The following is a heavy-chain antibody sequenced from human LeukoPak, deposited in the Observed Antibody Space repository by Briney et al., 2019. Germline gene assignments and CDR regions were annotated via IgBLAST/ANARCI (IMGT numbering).Heavy chain of an antibody. V-gene: IGHV4-38-2*02. Sequence: PSETLSLTCTVSGYSLSSGYFWGWIRQPPGKGLEWIGTIYHSGSTYYNPSLKSRVTISVDTSKNQFSLKLSSVTAADTAVYYCARRRTGGTTGAFDIWGQGTIVTVSS. CDR2: IYHSGST. J-gene: IGHJ3*02. CDR3: ARRRTGGTTGAFDI. D-gene: IGHD1/OR15-1a*01. CDR1: GYSLSSGYF.